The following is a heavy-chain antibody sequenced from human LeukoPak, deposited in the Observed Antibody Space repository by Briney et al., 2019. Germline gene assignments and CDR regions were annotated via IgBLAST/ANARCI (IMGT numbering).Heavy chain of an antibody. CDR3: AREGPSDAFDI. J-gene: IGHJ3*02. CDR1: GFTFSIYW. Sequence: PGGSLRLSCAASGFTFSIYWMSWVRQAPGKGLEWVATVKPDGSKTYYMDSVKGRFSVSRDNAENSLYLQMNSLRADDTAVYYCAREGPSDAFDIWGQGTMVTVSS. V-gene: IGHV3-7*01. CDR2: VKPDGSKT.